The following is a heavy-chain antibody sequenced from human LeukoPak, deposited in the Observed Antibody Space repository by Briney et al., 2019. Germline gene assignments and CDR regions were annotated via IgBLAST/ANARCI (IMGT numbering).Heavy chain of an antibody. V-gene: IGHV1-2*06. D-gene: IGHD5-12*01. CDR1: GYTFTGYY. Sequence: AASVKVSCKASGYTFTGYYMHWVRQAPGQGLEWMGRINPNSGGTNYAQKFQGRVTMTRDTSISTAYTELSRLRSDDTAVYYCARAKPIVTTPYYFDYWGQGTLVTVSS. CDR3: ARAKPIVTTPYYFDY. CDR2: INPNSGGT. J-gene: IGHJ4*02.